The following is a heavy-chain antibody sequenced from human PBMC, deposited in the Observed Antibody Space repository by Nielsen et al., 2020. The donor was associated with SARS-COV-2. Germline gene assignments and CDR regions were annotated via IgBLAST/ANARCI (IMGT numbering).Heavy chain of an antibody. D-gene: IGHD5-12*01. Sequence: WIRQPPGKGLEWIGSIYYSGSTYYNPSLKSRVTISVDTSKNQFSLKLSSVTAADTAVYYCARNTWMRSMDVWGQGTTVTVSS. V-gene: IGHV4-39*07. CDR3: ARNTWMRSMDV. CDR2: IYYSGST. J-gene: IGHJ6*02.